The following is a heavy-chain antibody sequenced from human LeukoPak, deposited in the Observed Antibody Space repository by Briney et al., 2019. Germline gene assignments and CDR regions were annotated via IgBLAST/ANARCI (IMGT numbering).Heavy chain of an antibody. J-gene: IGHJ3*02. CDR3: ARGSSGYYKHAFDI. D-gene: IGHD3-22*01. V-gene: IGHV4-59*01. Sequence: PSETLSLTCTVSGGSISSYYWSWIRQPPGKGLEWIGYIYYSGSTNCNPSLKSRVTISVDTSKNQFSLKLSSVTAADTAVYYCARGSSGYYKHAFDIWGQGTMVTVSS. CDR1: GGSISSYY. CDR2: IYYSGST.